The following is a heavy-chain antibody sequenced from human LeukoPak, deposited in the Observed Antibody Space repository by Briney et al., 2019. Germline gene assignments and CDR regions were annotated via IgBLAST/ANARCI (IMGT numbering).Heavy chain of an antibody. Sequence: GGSLRLSCTASGFTFSDYWMSWVRQAPGKGLEWVANIKQDGSEKYYVDSVEGRFTIFREDAENSLYLQMNSLRAEDTAVYYCARETCSSTTCYAWEDYYYDMDVWGRGTTVTVSS. CDR3: ARETCSSTTCYAWEDYYYDMDV. V-gene: IGHV3-7*01. D-gene: IGHD2-2*01. CDR2: IKQDGSEK. CDR1: GFTFSDYW. J-gene: IGHJ6*02.